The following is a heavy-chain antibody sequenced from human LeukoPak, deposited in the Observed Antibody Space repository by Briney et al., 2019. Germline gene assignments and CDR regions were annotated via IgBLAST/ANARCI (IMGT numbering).Heavy chain of an antibody. Sequence: SETLSLTCTVSGGSISSHYWSWIRQPPGQGLEWIGYIYYSGSTNYNPSLKSRVTISVDTSKNQFSLKLSSVTAADTAVYYCAREARGGAARGYYYYYYMDVWGKGTTVTVSS. J-gene: IGHJ6*03. V-gene: IGHV4-59*11. CDR3: AREARGGAARGYYYYYYMDV. CDR2: IYYSGST. CDR1: GGSISSHY. D-gene: IGHD6-6*01.